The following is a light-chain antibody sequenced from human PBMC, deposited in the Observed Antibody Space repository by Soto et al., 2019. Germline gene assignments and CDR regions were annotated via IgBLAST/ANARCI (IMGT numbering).Light chain of an antibody. CDR2: GAS. V-gene: IGKV3-15*01. CDR3: QQYNVWPYT. J-gene: IGKJ2*01. CDR1: QSLSSN. Sequence: EIVMTQSPATLSVSPGERITLSCRASQSLSSNLAWYQQKSGQAPRLLIYGASTRATGIPARFSGSGSGTEFTLTISSLQYEDFAVYYCQQYNVWPYTFGQGTKLEI.